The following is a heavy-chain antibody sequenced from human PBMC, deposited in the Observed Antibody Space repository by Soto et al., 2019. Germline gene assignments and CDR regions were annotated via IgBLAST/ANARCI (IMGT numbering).Heavy chain of an antibody. V-gene: IGHV4-59*01. J-gene: IGHJ4*02. CDR2: LYNSGNT. Sequence: SETLSLTCTVSGGSISSYYWSWIRQPPGKGLEWIGYLYNSGNTTYNPSLKSRVTISVDTSKSQFSLNLSSVTAADTAVYYCARSSSGWTHFDYWGPGILVTVSS. CDR3: ARSSSGWTHFDY. D-gene: IGHD6-19*01. CDR1: GGSISSYY.